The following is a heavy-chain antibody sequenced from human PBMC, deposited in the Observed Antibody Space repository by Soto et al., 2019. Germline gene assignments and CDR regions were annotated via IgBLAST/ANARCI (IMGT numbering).Heavy chain of an antibody. CDR3: AKVCNSGYHYGMDV. D-gene: IGHD7-27*01. Sequence: GRSLRLSCAASGFSFSSNEMNWVRQAPGKGLEWVSGISVSSDNTYYAAAVKGRFTISRDNSKNTLYLQMNSLRAEDTALYYCAKVCNSGYHYGMDVWGQGTTVTVSS. V-gene: IGHV3-23*01. J-gene: IGHJ6*02. CDR2: ISVSSDNT. CDR1: GFSFSSNE.